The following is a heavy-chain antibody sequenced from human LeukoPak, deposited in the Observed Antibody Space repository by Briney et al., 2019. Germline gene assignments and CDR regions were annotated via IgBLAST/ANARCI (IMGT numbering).Heavy chain of an antibody. Sequence: GGSLRLSCAASGFTFSSYGMHWVRQAPGKGLEWVAVIWYDGSNKYYADSVKGRFTISRDNSKNPLYLQMNSLRAEDTAVYYCARREDIVVVPAAMGGGFDYWGQGTLVTVSS. J-gene: IGHJ4*02. D-gene: IGHD2-2*01. V-gene: IGHV3-33*01. CDR1: GFTFSSYG. CDR2: IWYDGSNK. CDR3: ARREDIVVVPAAMGGGFDY.